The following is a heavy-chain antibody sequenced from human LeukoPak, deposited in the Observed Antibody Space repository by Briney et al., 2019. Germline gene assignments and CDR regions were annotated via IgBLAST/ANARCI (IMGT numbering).Heavy chain of an antibody. V-gene: IGHV1-46*01. CDR3: ARSSDLWFGELFLFDY. J-gene: IGHJ4*02. CDR1: GYTFTSYY. CDR2: INPSGGST. D-gene: IGHD3-10*01. Sequence: ASVTVSFKASGYTFTSYYMHWVRQAPGQGLEWMGIINPSGGSTSYAQKFQGRVTMTTDTSTSTAYMELRSLRSDDTAVYYCARSSDLWFGELFLFDYWGQGTLVTVSS.